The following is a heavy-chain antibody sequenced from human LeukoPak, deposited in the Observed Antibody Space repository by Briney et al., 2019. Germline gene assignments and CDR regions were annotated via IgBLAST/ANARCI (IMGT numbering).Heavy chain of an antibody. J-gene: IGHJ6*02. CDR2: ISPYNGDT. Sequence: ASVKVSCKASGYTFTSYGISWVRQAPGQGFEWMGWISPYNGDTKYGQKLQGRVTMTTDTSTSTAYMELRSLRSDDTAVYYCARVGERWLQSKYYYNGMDVWGQGTTVTVSS. CDR1: GYTFTSYG. D-gene: IGHD5-24*01. V-gene: IGHV1-18*01. CDR3: ARVGERWLQSKYYYNGMDV.